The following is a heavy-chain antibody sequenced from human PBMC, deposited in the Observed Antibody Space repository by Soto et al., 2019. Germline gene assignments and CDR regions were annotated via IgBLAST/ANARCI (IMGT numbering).Heavy chain of an antibody. J-gene: IGHJ4*02. D-gene: IGHD2-8*01. CDR1: EFSSDFSFSTSS. V-gene: IGHV3-21*01. CDR2: IGRAGDHI. CDR3: ARGGGYCTNGVCSTFDY. Sequence: EVQLVESGGGLVKPGGSLRLSCAASEFSSDFSFSTSSMNWVRQAPGKGLEWVSSIGRAGDHIYYADSMRGRVTISRDNAKNSLYLQMNSLRVDDTAVYYCARGGGYCTNGVCSTFDYWGQGTLVAVSS.